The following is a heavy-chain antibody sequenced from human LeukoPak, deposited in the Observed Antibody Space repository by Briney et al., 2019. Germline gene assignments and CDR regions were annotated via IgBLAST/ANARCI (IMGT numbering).Heavy chain of an antibody. CDR3: ARDLDPRDAFDI. CDR2: FDPEDGET. J-gene: IGHJ3*02. V-gene: IGHV1-24*01. CDR1: GYTLKELS. Sequence: ASVKVSCKVSGYTLKELSMHWVRQAPGKGLEWMGGFDPEDGETLYAQKFQGRVTMTRDTSTSTVYMELSSLRSEDTAVYYCARDLDPRDAFDIWGQGTMVTVSS.